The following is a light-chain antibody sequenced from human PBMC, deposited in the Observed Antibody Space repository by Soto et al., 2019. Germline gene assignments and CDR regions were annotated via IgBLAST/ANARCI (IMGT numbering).Light chain of an antibody. CDR3: SSYTRSKTYV. V-gene: IGLV2-14*01. J-gene: IGLJ1*01. Sequence: QSVLTQPASVSASPGQSIAISCSGTSSDVGAYDYVSWYQHHPGKAPKLIIYEVTYRPSGISNRFSASKSGNTASLTISGLQAEDEADYYCSSYTRSKTYVFGTGTKLTVL. CDR2: EVT. CDR1: SSDVGAYDY.